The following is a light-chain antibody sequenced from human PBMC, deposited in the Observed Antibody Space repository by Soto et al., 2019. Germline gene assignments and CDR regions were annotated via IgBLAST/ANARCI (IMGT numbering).Light chain of an antibody. Sequence: QSVLTQPPSASGTPGQRVTISCSGSSSNIGSNTVNWYQQLPGTAPKHLIFINNHRPSGVPDRFSGSKSGTSASLAISGLQPEDEADYYCAAWDDSLSWVFGGGTKLTVL. CDR3: AAWDDSLSWV. CDR2: INN. V-gene: IGLV1-44*01. J-gene: IGLJ3*02. CDR1: SSNIGSNT.